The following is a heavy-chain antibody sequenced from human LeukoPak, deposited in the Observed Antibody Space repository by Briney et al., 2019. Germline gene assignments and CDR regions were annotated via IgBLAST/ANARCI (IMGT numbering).Heavy chain of an antibody. J-gene: IGHJ6*02. Sequence: SETLSLTCAVYGGSFSGYYWSWIRQPPGKGLEWIGEINHSGSTNYNPSLKSRVTMSVDTSKNQFSLKLSSVTAADTAVYYCARVNPYYYYYGMDVWGQGTTVTVSS. CDR3: ARVNPYYYYYGMDV. CDR2: INHSGST. CDR1: GGSFSGYY. V-gene: IGHV4-34*01.